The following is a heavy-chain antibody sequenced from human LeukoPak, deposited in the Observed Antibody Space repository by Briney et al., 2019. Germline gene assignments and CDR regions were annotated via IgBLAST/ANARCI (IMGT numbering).Heavy chain of an antibody. CDR3: ARALSNLRLYYFDY. D-gene: IGHD3-3*02. CDR2: INPNSGGT. CDR1: GYTFTSYF. V-gene: IGHV1-2*02. J-gene: IGHJ4*02. Sequence: ASVKVSCKASGYTFTSYFIHWVRQAPGQGLEWVGWINPNSGGTNDAQKFQGRVTMTRDTSIRTAYMELSSLRSDDTAVYYCARALSNLRLYYFDYWGQGTPVTVPS.